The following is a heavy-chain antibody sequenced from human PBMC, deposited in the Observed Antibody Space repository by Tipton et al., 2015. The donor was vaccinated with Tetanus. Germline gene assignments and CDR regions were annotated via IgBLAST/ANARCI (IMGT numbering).Heavy chain of an antibody. Sequence: QLVQSGAEVKEPGASVKVSCKASGYNFVNFGISWVRQAPGQGLEWMGWISAYNGKTKYAQRLQGRVTMTTDRSASTAYMDLRRLRSDDTAVYYCARERSGGLFEYWGQGTLVTVSS. CDR2: ISAYNGKT. J-gene: IGHJ4*02. D-gene: IGHD4-23*01. V-gene: IGHV1-18*01. CDR3: ARERSGGLFEY. CDR1: GYNFVNFG.